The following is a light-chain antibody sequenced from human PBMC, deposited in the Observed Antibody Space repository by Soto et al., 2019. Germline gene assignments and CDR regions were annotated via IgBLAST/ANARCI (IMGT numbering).Light chain of an antibody. CDR2: DVS. J-gene: IGLJ1*01. CDR3: TSYTSSSTYF. V-gene: IGLV2-14*03. Sequence: QSALTQPASVSGSPGQSITISCTGTSSDVGGYDHVSWYQQHPGKAPKLMIYDVSNRPSGVSNRFSGSKSGNTASLTISGLQAEDEADYYCTSYTSSSTYFFGTGTKLTVL. CDR1: SSDVGGYDH.